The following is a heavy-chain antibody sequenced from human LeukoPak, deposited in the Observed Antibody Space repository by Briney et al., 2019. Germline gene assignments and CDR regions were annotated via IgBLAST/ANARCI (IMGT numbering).Heavy chain of an antibody. Sequence: PGGSLRLSCAVSGFTFRNYGMHWVRQAPGKGLEWVAIIWYDGSNKYYADSVKGRFTISRDSSKNTLYLEMNSLRAEDTAIYYCARDDYGDYVKIDYWGQGTLVTVSS. CDR2: IWYDGSNK. CDR1: GFTFRNYG. D-gene: IGHD4-17*01. J-gene: IGHJ4*02. CDR3: ARDDYGDYVKIDY. V-gene: IGHV3-33*01.